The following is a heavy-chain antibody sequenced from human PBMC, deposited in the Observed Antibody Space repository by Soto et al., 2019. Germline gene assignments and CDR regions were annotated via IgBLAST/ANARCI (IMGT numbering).Heavy chain of an antibody. CDR2: IHSSGST. J-gene: IGHJ6*03. V-gene: IGHV4-39*01. D-gene: IGHD2-2*01. CDR3: ARLVIVPAAMSDYYMDV. CDR1: GVSISKSSYY. Sequence: QLQMEESGPGLVKPSETLSLSCTVSGVSISKSSYYWGWIRQPPGRGLEWIGSIHSSGSTSYNPSLENRVTMSVDTSSNQFSLRLNSVTAAVTAVYYCARLVIVPAAMSDYYMDVWGKGATVTVPS.